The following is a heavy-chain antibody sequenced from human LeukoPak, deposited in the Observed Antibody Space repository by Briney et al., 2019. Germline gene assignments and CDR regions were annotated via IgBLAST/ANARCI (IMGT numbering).Heavy chain of an antibody. CDR3: ARDIGWYYYDSSGYYY. Sequence: VASVKVSCKASGYTFTGYYMHWVRQAPGQGLEWMGWINPNSGGTNYAQKFQGRVTMTRDTSISTAYMELSRLRSDGTAVYYCARDIGWYYYDSSGYYYWGQGTLVTVSS. J-gene: IGHJ4*02. V-gene: IGHV1-2*02. CDR1: GYTFTGYY. D-gene: IGHD3-22*01. CDR2: INPNSGGT.